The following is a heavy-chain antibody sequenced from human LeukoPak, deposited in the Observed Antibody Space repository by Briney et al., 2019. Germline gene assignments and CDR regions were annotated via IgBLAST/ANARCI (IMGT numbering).Heavy chain of an antibody. Sequence: ASVKVSCKASGYTFTGYYMHWVRQAPGQGLEWMGWINPNSGGTNYAQKSQGRVTMTRDTSISTAYMELSRLRSDDTAVYYCARGGLRVAGTYGPTEPYDYWGQGTLVTVSS. CDR1: GYTFTGYY. V-gene: IGHV1-2*02. D-gene: IGHD6-19*01. CDR3: ARGGLRVAGTYGPTEPYDY. J-gene: IGHJ4*02. CDR2: INPNSGGT.